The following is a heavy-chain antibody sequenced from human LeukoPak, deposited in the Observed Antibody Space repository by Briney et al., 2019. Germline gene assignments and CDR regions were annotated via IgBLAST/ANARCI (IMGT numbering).Heavy chain of an antibody. CDR2: ISGSGGST. D-gene: IGHD5-24*01. CDR3: AKAGMGYYFDY. Sequence: PGGSLRLSCAASGFTFGSYAITWVRQAPGKGLEWVSAISGSGGSTYYADSVKGRFTISRDNSKNTLYLQMNSLRAEDTAVFYCAKAGMGYYFDYWGQGTLVTVSS. CDR1: GFTFGSYA. J-gene: IGHJ4*02. V-gene: IGHV3-23*01.